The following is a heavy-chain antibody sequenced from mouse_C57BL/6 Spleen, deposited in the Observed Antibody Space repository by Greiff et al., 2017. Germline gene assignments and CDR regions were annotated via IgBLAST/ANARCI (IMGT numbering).Heavy chain of an antibody. D-gene: IGHD1-1*01. CDR3: ASPLITTVVAHWYFDV. V-gene: IGHV1-64*01. CDR2: IHPNSGST. CDR1: GYTFTSYW. Sequence: VQLQQPGAELVKPGASVKLSCKASGYTFTSYWMHWVKQRPGQGLEWIGMIHPNSGSTNYNEKFKSKATLTVDKSSSTAYMQLSSLTSEDSAVYYCASPLITTVVAHWYFDVWGTGTTVTVSS. J-gene: IGHJ1*03.